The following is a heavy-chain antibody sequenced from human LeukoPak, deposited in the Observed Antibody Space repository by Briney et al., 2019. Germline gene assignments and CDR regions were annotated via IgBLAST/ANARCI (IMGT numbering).Heavy chain of an antibody. CDR1: GGSFSGYY. CDR2: INHSGST. CDR3: AGIAAGFNWFDP. J-gene: IGHJ5*02. Sequence: SETLSLTCAVYGGSFSGYYWSWIRQPPGKGLEWIGKINHSGSTNYNPSLKSRVTISVDTSKNQFSLKLSSVTAADTAVYYCAGIAAGFNWFDPWGQGTLVTVSP. D-gene: IGHD6-13*01. V-gene: IGHV4-34*01.